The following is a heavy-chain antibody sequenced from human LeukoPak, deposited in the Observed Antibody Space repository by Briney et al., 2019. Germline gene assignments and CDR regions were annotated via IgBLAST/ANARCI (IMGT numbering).Heavy chain of an antibody. CDR1: GYSFTSYW. CDR2: IYPGDSDT. J-gene: IGHJ3*02. V-gene: IGHV5-51*01. CDR3: ARHRDSSTGAFDI. Sequence: GESLKISCKGSGYSFTSYWIGWVRQMPGKGLEWMGIIYPGDSDTRYSPSFQGQVTISADKSIGTAYLQWSSLKASDTAMYYCARHRDSSTGAFDIWGQGTMVTVSS. D-gene: IGHD2-2*01.